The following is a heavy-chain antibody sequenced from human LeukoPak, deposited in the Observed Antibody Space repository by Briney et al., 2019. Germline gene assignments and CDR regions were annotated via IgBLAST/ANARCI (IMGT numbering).Heavy chain of an antibody. V-gene: IGHV3-48*03. CDR3: VSAYGGLLDY. CDR1: GFTFSSYE. Sequence: PGGSLRLSCAASGFTFSSYEMNWVRQAPGKGLEWVSYISGSDNTIYYADFVKGRFTISRDNTKNSLYMQMNSLRAEDTAVYYCVSAYGGLLDYWGQGTLVTVSS. J-gene: IGHJ4*02. D-gene: IGHD3-16*01. CDR2: ISGSDNTI.